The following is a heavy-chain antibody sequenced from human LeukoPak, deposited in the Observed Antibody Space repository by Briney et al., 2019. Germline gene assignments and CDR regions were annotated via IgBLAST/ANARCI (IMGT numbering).Heavy chain of an antibody. Sequence: PGGSLRLSCAASGFTFSSYAMSWVRQAPGKGLEWVAVISFDGSNEFYADSVKGRFTISRDNSKNTVYLQMNSLKIEDTAVYYCVKAEGALVDSWGQGTLVSVSS. V-gene: IGHV3-30*18. CDR2: ISFDGSNE. CDR3: VKAEGALVDS. D-gene: IGHD4/OR15-4a*01. CDR1: GFTFSSYA. J-gene: IGHJ4*02.